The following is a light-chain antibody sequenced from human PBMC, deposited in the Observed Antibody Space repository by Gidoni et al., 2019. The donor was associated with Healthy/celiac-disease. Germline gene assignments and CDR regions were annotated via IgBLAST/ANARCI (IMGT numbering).Light chain of an antibody. CDR3: QQYGSSSYT. J-gene: IGKJ2*01. Sequence: IVLTQSPGTLSLSPGERATFSCRASQSASSSYLDWYQQRPGQAPRLLIYGASSSATGIPDRFSGGGSGTDFTLTISRLEPEDFAVYYCQQYGSSSYTFGQGTKLEIK. CDR1: QSASSSY. V-gene: IGKV3-20*01. CDR2: GAS.